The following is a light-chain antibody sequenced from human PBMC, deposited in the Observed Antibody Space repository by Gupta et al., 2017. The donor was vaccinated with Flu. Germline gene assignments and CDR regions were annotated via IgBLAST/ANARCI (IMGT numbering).Light chain of an antibody. CDR3: GSYASDDYYV. Sequence: QSALTQPHSASGSPGQSVTISRTGATRVVGTYSNVSCYQQHPDKAPELIIYEIRKRSSGLPARFSGSNADNTAFLTVSGLHAEDEAYYYHGSYASDDYYVFGTGTKVTVL. CDR1: TRVVGTYSN. J-gene: IGLJ1*01. CDR2: EIR. V-gene: IGLV2-8*01.